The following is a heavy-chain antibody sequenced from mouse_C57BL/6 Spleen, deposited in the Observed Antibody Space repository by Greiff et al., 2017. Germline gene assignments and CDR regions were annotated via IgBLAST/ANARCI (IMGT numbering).Heavy chain of an antibody. CDR3: ASYDGYYPGFAY. Sequence: EVQLQQSGPELVKPGASVKISCKASGYSFTGYYMNWVKQSPEKSLEWIGEINPSTGGTTYNQKFKAKATLTVDKSSSTAYMQLKSLTSEDSAVYYCASYDGYYPGFAYWGQGTLVTVSA. J-gene: IGHJ3*01. CDR2: INPSTGGT. V-gene: IGHV1-42*01. CDR1: GYSFTGYY. D-gene: IGHD2-3*01.